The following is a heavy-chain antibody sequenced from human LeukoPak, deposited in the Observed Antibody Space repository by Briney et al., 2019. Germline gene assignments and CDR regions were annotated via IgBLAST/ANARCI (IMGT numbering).Heavy chain of an antibody. D-gene: IGHD3-3*01. V-gene: IGHV1-8*02. CDR3: ARVPERTYYDFWSGYSLTYYGMDV. Sequence: ASVKVSCKASGYTFTSYGISWVRQAPGQGLEWMGWMNPNSGNTGYAQKFQGRVTMTRNTSISTAYMELSSLRSEDTAVYYCARVPERTYYDFWSGYSLTYYGMDVWGQGTTVTVSS. CDR2: MNPNSGNT. J-gene: IGHJ6*02. CDR1: GYTFTSYG.